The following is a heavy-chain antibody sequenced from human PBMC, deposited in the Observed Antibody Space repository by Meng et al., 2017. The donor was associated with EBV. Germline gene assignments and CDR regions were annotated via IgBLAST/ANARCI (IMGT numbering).Heavy chain of an antibody. D-gene: IGHD3-3*01. J-gene: IGHJ4*02. CDR2: INAGNGNT. Sequence: AEGKRPGASVKVSCKASGYTFTSYAMHWVRQAPGQRLEWMGWINAGNGNTKYSQKFQGRVTITRDTSASTAYMELSSLRSEDTAVYYCARSGATIFGVVIPTYYFDYWGQGTLVTVSS. V-gene: IGHV1-3*01. CDR1: GYTFTSYA. CDR3: ARSGATIFGVVIPTYYFDY.